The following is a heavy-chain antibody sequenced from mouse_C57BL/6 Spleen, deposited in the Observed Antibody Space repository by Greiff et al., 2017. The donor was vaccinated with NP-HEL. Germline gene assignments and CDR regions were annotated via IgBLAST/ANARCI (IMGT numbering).Heavy chain of an antibody. Sequence: VKQRPGQGLEWIGEIDPSDSYTNYNQKFKGKSTLTVDKSSSTAYMQLSSLTSEDSAVYYCARGSYGSSLDYWGQGTTLTVSS. J-gene: IGHJ2*01. D-gene: IGHD1-1*01. CDR2: IDPSDSYT. CDR3: ARGSYGSSLDY. V-gene: IGHV1-69*01.